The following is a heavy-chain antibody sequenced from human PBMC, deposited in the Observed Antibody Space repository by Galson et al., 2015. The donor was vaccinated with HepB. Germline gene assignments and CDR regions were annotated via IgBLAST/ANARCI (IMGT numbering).Heavy chain of an antibody. CDR1: GFTFSSYA. V-gene: IGHV3-64D*06. CDR3: VKVRITMVRGGGY. J-gene: IGHJ4*02. CDR2: ISSNGGST. D-gene: IGHD3-10*01. Sequence: SLRLSCAASGFTFSSYAMHWVRQAPGKGLEYVSAISSNGGSTYYADSVKGRFTISRDNSKNTLYLQMSSLRAEDTAVYYCVKVRITMVRGGGYWGQGTLVTVSS.